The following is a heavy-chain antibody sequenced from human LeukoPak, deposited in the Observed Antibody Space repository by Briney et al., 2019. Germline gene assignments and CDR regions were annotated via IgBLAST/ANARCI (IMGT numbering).Heavy chain of an antibody. D-gene: IGHD6-13*01. Sequence: GGSLRLSCAASGFTFSSYSMNWVRQAPGKGLAWVSSISSSSSYIYYADSVKGRFTISRDNAKNSLYLRMNSLRAEDTAVYYCARFPPSSSWRNYWGQGTLVTVSS. CDR3: ARFPPSSSWRNY. V-gene: IGHV3-21*01. J-gene: IGHJ4*02. CDR1: GFTFSSYS. CDR2: ISSSSSYI.